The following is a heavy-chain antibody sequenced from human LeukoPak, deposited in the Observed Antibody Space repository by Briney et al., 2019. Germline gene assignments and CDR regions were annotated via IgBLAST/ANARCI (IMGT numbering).Heavy chain of an antibody. J-gene: IGHJ6*03. CDR3: ARDYDGGYMDV. CDR2: ISSSSSYI. CDR1: GFTFSSYG. D-gene: IGHD3-3*01. Sequence: PGGSLRLSCAASGFTFSSYGMSWVRQAPGKGLEWVSSISSSSSYIYYADSVKGRFTISRDNAKNSLYLQMNSLRAEDTAVYYCARDYDGGYMDVWGKGTTVTVSS. V-gene: IGHV3-21*01.